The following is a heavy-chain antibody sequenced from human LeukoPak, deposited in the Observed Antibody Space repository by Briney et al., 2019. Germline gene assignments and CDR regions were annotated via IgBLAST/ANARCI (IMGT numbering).Heavy chain of an antibody. CDR2: IRSKAYGGTT. CDR3: TRPTVTWYFDY. CDR1: GFTFGDYA. D-gene: IGHD4-17*01. Sequence: GGSLRLSCTASGFTFGDYAMSWVRQAPGKGLEWVGFIRSKAYGGTTEYAASVKGRFTISRDDSKSIAYLQMNSLKTEDTAVYYCTRPTVTWYFDYWGQGTLVTVSS. J-gene: IGHJ4*02. V-gene: IGHV3-49*04.